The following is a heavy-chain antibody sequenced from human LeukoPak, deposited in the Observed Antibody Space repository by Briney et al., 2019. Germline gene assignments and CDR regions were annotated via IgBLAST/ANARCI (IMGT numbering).Heavy chain of an antibody. CDR3: ARDPFMITFGGVTDY. V-gene: IGHV3-66*02. CDR2: IYSGGST. J-gene: IGHJ4*02. Sequence: GGSLRLSCAASGFTVSSNYMSWVRQAPGKGLEWVSVIYSGGSTYYSDSVKGRFNISRDNSKNTLYLQMNSLRAEDTAVYYCARDPFMITFGGVTDYWGQGTLVTVSS. D-gene: IGHD3-16*01. CDR1: GFTVSSNY.